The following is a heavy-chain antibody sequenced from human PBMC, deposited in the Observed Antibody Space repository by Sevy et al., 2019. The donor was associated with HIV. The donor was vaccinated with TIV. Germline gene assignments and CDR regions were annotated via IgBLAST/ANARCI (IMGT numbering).Heavy chain of an antibody. CDR1: GFTISNNY. CDR2: IYSGGAT. J-gene: IGHJ4*02. D-gene: IGHD3-16*01. CDR3: AGGPLRGY. Sequence: GGSLRLSCAVSGFTISNNYMSWVSQAPGKGLEWVSLIYSGGATRYADSVKGRFTISRDNSANRLYLQMNNLRAEDTAVYYCAGGPLRGYWGQGTLVTVSS. V-gene: IGHV3-53*01.